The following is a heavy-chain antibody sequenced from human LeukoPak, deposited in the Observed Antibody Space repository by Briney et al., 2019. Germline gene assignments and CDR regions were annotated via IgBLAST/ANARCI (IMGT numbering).Heavy chain of an antibody. J-gene: IGHJ6*03. Sequence: ASVKVSCKASGYTFTDYYMHWVRQAPGQGLEWMAWINPNSGDTNYAQKFQGRVTMTRDTSISTAYMELSSLRSDDTAVYYCASDYSDSSGLGYYYYYMDVWGKGTTVTVSS. CDR2: INPNSGDT. CDR1: GYTFTDYY. CDR3: ASDYSDSSGLGYYYYYMDV. V-gene: IGHV1-2*02. D-gene: IGHD3-22*01.